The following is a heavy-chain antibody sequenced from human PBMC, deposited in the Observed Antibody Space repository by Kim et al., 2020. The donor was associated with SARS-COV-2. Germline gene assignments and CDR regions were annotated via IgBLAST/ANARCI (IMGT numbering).Heavy chain of an antibody. CDR1: GFTVSSNY. CDR3: ARDLLIHDRWPFLYGMDV. CDR2: IYSGGST. J-gene: IGHJ6*02. V-gene: IGHV3-53*01. Sequence: GGSLRLSCAASGFTVSSNYMSWVRQAPGKGLEWVSVIYSGGSTYYADSVKGRFTISRDNSKNTLYLQMNSLRAEDTAVYYCARDLLIHDRWPFLYGMDVWGQGTTVTVSS. D-gene: IGHD3-9*01.